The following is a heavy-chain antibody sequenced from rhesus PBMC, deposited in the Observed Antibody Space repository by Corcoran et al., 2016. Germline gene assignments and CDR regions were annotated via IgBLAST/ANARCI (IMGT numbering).Heavy chain of an antibody. CDR1: GFSLIDSY. Sequence: EVQLVESGGGLAKPGVSLRLSCAASGFSLIDSYMYWVRQAPGKGLEWVSGISYTGGSTYYADSVKGRFTISRENAKNTLYLQMDSLRAEDTAVYYCARMYGSRLYYFDYWGQGVLVTVSS. J-gene: IGHJ4*01. CDR3: ARMYGSRLYYFDY. CDR2: ISYTGGST. D-gene: IGHD4-29*01. V-gene: IGHV3S18*01.